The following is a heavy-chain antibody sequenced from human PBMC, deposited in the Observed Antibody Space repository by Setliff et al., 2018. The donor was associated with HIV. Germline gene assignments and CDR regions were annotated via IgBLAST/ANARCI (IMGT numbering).Heavy chain of an antibody. Sequence: ASETLSLTCTVSGASIGNGGYYWNWIRQQSGKGLEWIGYIYYSGNTYYNPSLKSRLTISLDTSKNRFSLNLTSVTAADTAVYYCARVPIVVITNWYFDLWGRGALVTVSS. D-gene: IGHD3-22*01. J-gene: IGHJ2*01. V-gene: IGHV4-31*03. CDR2: IYYSGNT. CDR3: ARVPIVVITNWYFDL. CDR1: GASIGNGGYY.